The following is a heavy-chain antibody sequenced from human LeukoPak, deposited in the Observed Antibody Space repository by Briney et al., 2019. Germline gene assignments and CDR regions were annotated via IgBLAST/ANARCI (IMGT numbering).Heavy chain of an antibody. CDR2: ISGSSSPI. CDR1: GFTFRSYS. V-gene: IGHV3-48*02. D-gene: IGHD3-10*01. J-gene: IGHJ4*02. CDR3: ARVSGSYYFDY. Sequence: GGSLRLSCAASGFTFRSYSMSWVRQGPGKGQEWVSYISGSSSPIYYADSVKGRVTISRDNAKDSLYLQMTSLRDEDTAVYYCARVSGSYYFDYWGQGTLVTVSS.